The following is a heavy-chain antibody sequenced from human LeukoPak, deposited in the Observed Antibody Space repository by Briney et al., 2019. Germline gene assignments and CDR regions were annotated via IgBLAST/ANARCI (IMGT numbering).Heavy chain of an antibody. Sequence: PSETLSLTCTVSGGSISSGSYYWGWVRQPAGRGLEWLGRIYTSGSTNYNPSLKSRVTISVDTSKNQFSLKLSSVTAADTAVYYCARGMATNYLGNYYYYGMDVWGQGTTVTVSS. J-gene: IGHJ6*02. CDR3: ARGMATNYLGNYYYYGMDV. D-gene: IGHD5-24*01. V-gene: IGHV4-61*02. CDR2: IYTSGST. CDR1: GGSISSGSYY.